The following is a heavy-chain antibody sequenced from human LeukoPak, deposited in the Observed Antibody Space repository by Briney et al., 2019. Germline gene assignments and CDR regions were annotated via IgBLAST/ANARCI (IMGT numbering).Heavy chain of an antibody. CDR2: IIPIFGTT. CDR3: ARSIAAAGDFDY. Sequence: SVNVSCKASGGTFSSYAINWVRQAPGQGLEWMGRIIPIFGTTNYAQKFQGRVTITTDESTSTTYMELNSLRSDDTAVYYCARSIAAAGDFDYWGQGTLVTVSS. V-gene: IGHV1-69*05. D-gene: IGHD6-13*01. CDR1: GGTFSSYA. J-gene: IGHJ4*02.